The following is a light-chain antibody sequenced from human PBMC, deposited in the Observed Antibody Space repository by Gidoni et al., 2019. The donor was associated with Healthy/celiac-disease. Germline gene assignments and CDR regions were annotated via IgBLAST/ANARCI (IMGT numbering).Light chain of an antibody. CDR2: GKN. CDR1: SLSSYY. V-gene: IGLV3-19*01. CDR3: NSRDSSGNHLV. Sequence: SSELTQDPAVSVALGQTVRITCQGDSLSSYYASLDQQKPGKAPVLVIYGKNNRTSGIPARFSGSSSGNTASLPITGAQAEDEADYYCNSRDSSGNHLVFGGGTKLTVL. J-gene: IGLJ2*01.